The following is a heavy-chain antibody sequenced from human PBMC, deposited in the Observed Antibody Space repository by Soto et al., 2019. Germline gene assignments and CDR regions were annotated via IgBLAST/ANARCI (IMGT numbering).Heavy chain of an antibody. CDR2: INQDETQK. J-gene: IGHJ6*02. CDR3: ARQNALDV. V-gene: IGHV3-7*01. Sequence: EVQLVESGGGLVQPGGSLRLSCEASGFTFSRYWMTWVRQASGKGLEWVANINQDETQKYYVDSVKGRFTISRDNTKNSVHLQMNSRRSDDTGLYYCARQNALDVWGQGTTVTVSS. CDR1: GFTFSRYW.